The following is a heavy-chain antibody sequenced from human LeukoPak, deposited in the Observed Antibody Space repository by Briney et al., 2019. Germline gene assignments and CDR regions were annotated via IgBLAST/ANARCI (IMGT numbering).Heavy chain of an antibody. J-gene: IGHJ4*02. CDR3: ARDLTSYYYDNNGAFDF. D-gene: IGHD3-22*01. V-gene: IGHV1-69*04. CDR1: GGTFSSYA. Sequence: SVKVSCKASGGTFSSYAINWVRQAPGQGLEWMGRIIPILDTPNYAQKFQGRVTITADKSTSTAYMELSSLRSEDTAVYYCARDLTSYYYDNNGAFDFWGQGTLVTASS. CDR2: IIPILDTP.